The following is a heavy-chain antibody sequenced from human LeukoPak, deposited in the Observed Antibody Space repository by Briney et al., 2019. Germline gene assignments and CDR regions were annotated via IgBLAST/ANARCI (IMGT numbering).Heavy chain of an antibody. V-gene: IGHV4-59*08. CDR2: IYHSGST. Sequence: SETLSLTCTVSGGSISSYYWSWIRQPPGKGLEWIGYIYHSGSTNYNPSLKSRVTISVDTSKNQFSLKLSSVTAADTAVYYCARQTGTTRYGMDVWGQGTTVTVSS. D-gene: IGHD1-7*01. CDR1: GGSISSYY. J-gene: IGHJ6*02. CDR3: ARQTGTTRYGMDV.